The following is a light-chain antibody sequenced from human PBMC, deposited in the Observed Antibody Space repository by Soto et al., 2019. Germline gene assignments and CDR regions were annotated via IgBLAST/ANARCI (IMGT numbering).Light chain of an antibody. CDR3: AAWDDSLNGWV. CDR2: SND. CDR1: SSNIGSNT. J-gene: IGLJ3*02. Sequence: QLVLTQPPSASGTPGQRVTMSCSGSSSNIGSNTVNWYQHLPGTAPKLLIYSNDQRPSGVPDRFSGSKSGTSASLAISGLQSEDEADYYCAAWDDSLNGWVFGGGTKLTVL. V-gene: IGLV1-44*01.